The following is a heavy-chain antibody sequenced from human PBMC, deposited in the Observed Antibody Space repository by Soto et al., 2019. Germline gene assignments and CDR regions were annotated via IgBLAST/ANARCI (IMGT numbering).Heavy chain of an antibody. J-gene: IGHJ6*03. Sequence: VQLVESGGGLVQPGGSLRLSCAASGFTFSSYSMNWVRQAPGKGLEWVSYISSSSSTIYYEDSVKGRFTISRDNAKNSLYLQMNSLRAEDTAVYYCARAEHDYGDLYYYYYYMDVWGKGTTVTVSS. D-gene: IGHD4-17*01. CDR3: ARAEHDYGDLYYYYYYMDV. CDR2: ISSSSSTI. V-gene: IGHV3-48*01. CDR1: GFTFSSYS.